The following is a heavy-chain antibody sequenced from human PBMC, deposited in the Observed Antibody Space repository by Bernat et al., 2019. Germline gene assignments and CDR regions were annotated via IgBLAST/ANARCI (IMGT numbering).Heavy chain of an antibody. Sequence: EVQLVESGGGLIQPGGSLRLTCAASGFTFSNYAMNWVRQAPGKRLECVSSITDSGGSIYYADSVTGRFTISRDNAKNTLYLQMNSLRAEDTAVYSCVKEHCRGVGVASAGYIDLWGSGTMVTVSS. CDR1: GFTFSNYA. V-gene: IGHV3-23*04. J-gene: IGHJ2*01. D-gene: IGHD2-15*01. CDR3: VKEHCRGVGVASAGYIDL. CDR2: ITDSGGSI.